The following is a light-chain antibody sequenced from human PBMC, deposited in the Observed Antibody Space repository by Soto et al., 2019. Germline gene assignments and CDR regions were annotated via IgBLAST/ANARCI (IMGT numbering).Light chain of an antibody. CDR2: LGS. Sequence: DIVMTQSPLSLPITPGEPASISCRSSQSLLHSNGYNYLDWYLQKPGQSPQLLIHLGSNRAFGVSGRFSGSGSGTDFTLKISRVVAEDVGVYYCMQALQTPWTFGQGTKVDIK. V-gene: IGKV2-28*01. CDR3: MQALQTPWT. CDR1: QSLLHSNGYNY. J-gene: IGKJ1*01.